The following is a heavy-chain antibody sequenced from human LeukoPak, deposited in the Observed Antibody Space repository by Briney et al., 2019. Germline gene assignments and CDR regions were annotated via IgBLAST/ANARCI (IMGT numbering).Heavy chain of an antibody. CDR2: INHSGST. CDR3: AKTSSGYSHFDY. V-gene: IGHV4-34*01. J-gene: IGHJ4*02. CDR1: GGSFSGYY. Sequence: SETLSLTCAVYGGSFSGYYWSWIRQPPGKGLEWIGEINHSGSTNYNPSLKSRVTISVDTSKNQFFLKLSSVTAADTAVYYCAKTSSGYSHFDYWGQGTLVTVSS. D-gene: IGHD3-22*01.